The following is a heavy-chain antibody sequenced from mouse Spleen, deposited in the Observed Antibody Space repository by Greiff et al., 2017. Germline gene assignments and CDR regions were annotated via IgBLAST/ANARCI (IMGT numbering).Heavy chain of an antibody. CDR1: GYTFSSYW. CDR3: AIDYSNYDYAMDY. V-gene: IGHV1-9*01. Sequence: VQLQQSGAELMKPGASVKISCKATGYTFSSYWIEWVKQRPGHGLEWIGEILPGSGSTNYNEKFKGKATFTADTSSNTAYMQLSSLTSEDSAVYYCAIDYSNYDYAMDYWGQGTSVTVSS. J-gene: IGHJ4*01. CDR2: ILPGSGST. D-gene: IGHD2-5*01.